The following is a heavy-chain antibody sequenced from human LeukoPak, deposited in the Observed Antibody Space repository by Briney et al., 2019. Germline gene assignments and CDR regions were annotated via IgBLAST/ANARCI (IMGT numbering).Heavy chain of an antibody. CDR2: ISGGGETT. J-gene: IGHJ4*02. CDR1: GFTFNNYA. Sequence: GGSLRLSCAASGFTFNNYAMNWVRQAPGKGLEWVSSISGGGETTYYADSAKGRFTISGDNSQNTLYLQMNSLRAEDTAVYYCARDYADYVGYFFFDYWGQGTLVTVSS. CDR3: ARDYADYVGYFFFDY. D-gene: IGHD4-17*01. V-gene: IGHV3-23*01.